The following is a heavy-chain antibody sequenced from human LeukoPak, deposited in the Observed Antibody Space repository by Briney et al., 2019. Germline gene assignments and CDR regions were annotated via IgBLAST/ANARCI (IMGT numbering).Heavy chain of an antibody. CDR2: ISSSSSYI. CDR3: ARSYYGDYASWFDP. D-gene: IGHD4-17*01. V-gene: IGHV3-21*01. CDR1: GFTFSSYS. Sequence: PGGSLRLSCAASGFTFSSYSMNWVRQAPGKGLEWVSAISSSSSYIYYADSVKGRFTISRDNAKNSLYLQMNSLRAEDTPVYYCARSYYGDYASWFDPWGQGTLVTVSS. J-gene: IGHJ5*02.